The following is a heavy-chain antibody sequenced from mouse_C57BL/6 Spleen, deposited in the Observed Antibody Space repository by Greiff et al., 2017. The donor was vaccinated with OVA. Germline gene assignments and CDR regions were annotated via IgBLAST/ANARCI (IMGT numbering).Heavy chain of an antibody. CDR3: ARHWGSPYYFDY. J-gene: IGHJ2*01. Sequence: EVQLVESGGDLVKPGGSLKLSCAASGFTFSSYGMSWVRQTPDKRLEWVATISSGGSYTYYPDSVKGRFTISRDNAKNTLYLQMSSLKSEDTAMYYCARHWGSPYYFDYWGQGTTLTVSS. D-gene: IGHD1-1*01. V-gene: IGHV5-6*01. CDR2: ISSGGSYT. CDR1: GFTFSSYG.